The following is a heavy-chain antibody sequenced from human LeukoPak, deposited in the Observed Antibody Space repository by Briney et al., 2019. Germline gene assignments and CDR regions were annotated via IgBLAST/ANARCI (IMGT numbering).Heavy chain of an antibody. J-gene: IGHJ4*02. CDR3: ARDPPGATTSHFDN. CDR1: GYTFTGYY. CDR2: LNPNNGGT. Sequence: ASVKVSCKASGYTFTGYYIHWVRQAPGPALEWIGLLNPNNGGTNYAQNFQGRVTVTRDTSITTAYMELSRLRSDDTAVYYCARDPPGATTSHFDNWGQGTLVTVSS. D-gene: IGHD1-26*01. V-gene: IGHV1-2*02.